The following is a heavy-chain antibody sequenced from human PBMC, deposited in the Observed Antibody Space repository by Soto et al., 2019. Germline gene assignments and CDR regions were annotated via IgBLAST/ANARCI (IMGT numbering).Heavy chain of an antibody. Sequence: EVQLVESGGGLIQPGGSLRLSCTASGFTVSSNYMSWVRQAPGKGLEWVSIIYAGGTTYHADSVKGRFTISRDISKNTVYLQMNSLRVEDTAVYHCARDPPGSWGHSWGQGTLVTVSS. CDR3: ARDPPGSWGHS. CDR2: IYAGGTT. CDR1: GFTVSSNY. V-gene: IGHV3-53*01. D-gene: IGHD1-26*01. J-gene: IGHJ4*02.